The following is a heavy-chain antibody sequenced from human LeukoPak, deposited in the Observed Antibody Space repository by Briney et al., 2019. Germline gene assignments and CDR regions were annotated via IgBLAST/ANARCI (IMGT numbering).Heavy chain of an antibody. D-gene: IGHD1-1*01. Sequence: PSETLSLTCTVSGGSISSYYWSWIRQPPGKGLEWIGYIYYSGSTNYNPSLKSRVTISVDTSKNQFSLKLSSVTAADTAVYYCARGDNAYYFDYWGQGTLVTVSS. V-gene: IGHV4-59*01. CDR1: GGSISSYY. J-gene: IGHJ4*02. CDR3: ARGDNAYYFDY. CDR2: IYYSGST.